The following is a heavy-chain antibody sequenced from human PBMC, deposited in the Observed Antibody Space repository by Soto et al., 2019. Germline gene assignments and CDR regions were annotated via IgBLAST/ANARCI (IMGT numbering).Heavy chain of an antibody. CDR3: AGGGHYDGWGRANWFDP. V-gene: IGHV1-18*01. CDR1: GYTFTSYG. J-gene: IGHJ5*02. CDR2: ISAYNGNT. D-gene: IGHD3-10*01. Sequence: QVQLVQSGAEVKKPGASVKVSCKASGYTFTSYGISWVRQAPGQGLEWMGWISAYNGNTNYAQKLQGRVTMTTDTSPKTGYMELRSQRSEDTAVYYCAGGGHYDGWGRANWFDPWGQGTLVTVSS.